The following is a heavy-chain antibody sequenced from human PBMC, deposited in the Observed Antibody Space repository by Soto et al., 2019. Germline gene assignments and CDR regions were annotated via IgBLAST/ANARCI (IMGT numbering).Heavy chain of an antibody. V-gene: IGHV4-30-4*01. CDR1: GGSISSGDYY. CDR3: AGGGEAADTFGGVIVTLDF. D-gene: IGHD3-16*02. J-gene: IGHJ4*02. Sequence: QVQLQESGPGLVKPSQTLSLTCTVSGGSISSGDYYWRWIRQPPGKGLEWIGYIYYSGSTYYNPSPKIRVTVSVETSHYPVSLKLGSVTGADPAVYYCAGGGEAADTFGGVIVTLDFRGQGTLVTVSS. CDR2: IYYSGST.